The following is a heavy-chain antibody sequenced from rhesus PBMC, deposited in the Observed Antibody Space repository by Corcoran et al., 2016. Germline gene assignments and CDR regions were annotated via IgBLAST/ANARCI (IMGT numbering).Heavy chain of an antibody. CDR1: GGSVSSGHW. CDR2: ISGSSAAT. V-gene: IGHV4-65*01. CDR3: ARGSTVDY. J-gene: IGHJ4*01. Sequence: QVQLQESGPGLVKPSETLSLTCAVSGGSVSSGHWWNWIRPPPGKGLEWIGYISGSSAATYYNPSLKSRVTFSRDTSKNHFSLRLNSVTAADTAVYYCARGSTVDYWGPGVLVTVSS.